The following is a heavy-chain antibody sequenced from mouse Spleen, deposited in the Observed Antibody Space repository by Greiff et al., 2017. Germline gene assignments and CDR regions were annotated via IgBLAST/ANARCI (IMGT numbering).Heavy chain of an antibody. CDR2: ISYSGST. Sequence: EVKVVESGPGLAKPSQTLSLTCSVTGYSITSDYWNWIRKFPGNKLEYMGYISYSGSTYYNPSLKSRISITRDTSKNQYYLQLNSVTTEDTATYYCARWRIKGYYAMDYWGQGTSVTVSS. V-gene: IGHV3-8*01. J-gene: IGHJ4*01. CDR3: ARWRIKGYYAMDY. CDR1: GYSITSDY. D-gene: IGHD1-3*01.